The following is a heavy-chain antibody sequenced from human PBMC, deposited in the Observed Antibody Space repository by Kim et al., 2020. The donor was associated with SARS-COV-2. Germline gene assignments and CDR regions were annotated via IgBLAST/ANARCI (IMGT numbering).Heavy chain of an antibody. J-gene: IGHJ5*02. CDR3: ARHLNMVGATWEP. Sequence: YNPSLKRRVTISVDTSKNQFSLKLRSVTAADTTVYYCARHLNMVGATWEPWGQGTLVTVSS. D-gene: IGHD1-26*01. V-gene: IGHV4-39*01.